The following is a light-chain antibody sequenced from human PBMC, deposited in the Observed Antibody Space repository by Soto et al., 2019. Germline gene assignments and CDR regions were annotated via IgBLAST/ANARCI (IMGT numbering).Light chain of an antibody. V-gene: IGKV3-15*01. CDR1: QSVSSN. J-gene: IGKJ5*01. CDR3: QQYNKSPAIT. CDR2: GAS. Sequence: EIVMTQSPATLSVSPGERATLSCRASQSVSSNLAWYQQKPGQAPRLLIYGASTRATGIPARFSGSGSGTEFTPTISSLQSEYFVVYYYQQYNKSPAITFGQGTRLEIK.